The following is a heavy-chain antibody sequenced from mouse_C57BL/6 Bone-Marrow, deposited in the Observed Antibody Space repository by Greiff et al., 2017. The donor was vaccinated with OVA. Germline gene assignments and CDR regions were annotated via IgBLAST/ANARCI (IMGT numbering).Heavy chain of an antibody. CDR2: IYPGSGST. D-gene: IGHD1-1*01. CDR3: ARDYYGSSYSY. V-gene: IGHV1-55*01. CDR1: GYTFTSYW. J-gene: IGHJ2*01. Sequence: VQLQQPGAELVKPGASVKMSCKASGYTFTSYWVTWVKQRPGQGLEWIGDIYPGSGSTNYNEKFKSKATLTVDTSSSTAYMQLSSLTSEDSAVYYCARDYYGSSYSYWGQGTTLTVSS.